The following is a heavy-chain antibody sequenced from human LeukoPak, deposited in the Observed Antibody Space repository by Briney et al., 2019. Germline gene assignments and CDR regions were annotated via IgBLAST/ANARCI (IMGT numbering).Heavy chain of an antibody. Sequence: SETLSLTCAVYGGSFSGYYWSWIRQPPGKGLEWIGEINHSGSTNYNPSLKSRVTISVDTSKNQFSLKLSSVTAADTAVYYCARGSGWRYYGSTGYFDYWGQGTLVTVSS. J-gene: IGHJ4*02. CDR3: ARGSGWRYYGSTGYFDY. CDR1: GGSFSGYY. V-gene: IGHV4-34*01. D-gene: IGHD3-22*01. CDR2: INHSGST.